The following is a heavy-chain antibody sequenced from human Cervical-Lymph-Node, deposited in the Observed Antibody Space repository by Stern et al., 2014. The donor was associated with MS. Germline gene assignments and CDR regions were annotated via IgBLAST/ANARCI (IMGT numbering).Heavy chain of an antibody. CDR3: ARQRVIAMVDDAFDI. CDR2: IDRKSGDT. CDR1: GNTFSDHY. J-gene: IGHJ3*02. V-gene: IGHV1-2*06. Sequence: VQLVESGAEVKKPGASVKVSCKASGNTFSDHYFHWVRQAPGQGLEWMGRIDRKSGDTKYGPKFQGRLPMTRDTSISSVYMELNRLTSDDSAFYYCARQRVIAMVDDAFDIWGQGTRVTVSS. D-gene: IGHD3-22*01.